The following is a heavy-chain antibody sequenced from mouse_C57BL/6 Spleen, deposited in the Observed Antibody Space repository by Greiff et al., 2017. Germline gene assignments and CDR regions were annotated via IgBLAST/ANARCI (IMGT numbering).Heavy chain of an antibody. V-gene: IGHV14-1*01. CDR2: IDPEDGVT. CDR3: TTGGYFLFDS. J-gene: IGHJ2*01. D-gene: IGHD2-3*01. CDR1: GFNIKDYY. Sequence: VQLQQSGAELVRPGASVKLSCTASGFNIKDYYMHWVKQRPEQGLEWIGRIDPEDGVTEYAPKFQGKATMTADTSSHTAYLQLSSLTSEDTAVYYCTTGGYFLFDSWGQGTTLTVSS.